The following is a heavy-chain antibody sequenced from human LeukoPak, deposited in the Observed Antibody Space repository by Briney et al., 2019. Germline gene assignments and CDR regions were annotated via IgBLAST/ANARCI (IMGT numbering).Heavy chain of an antibody. D-gene: IGHD6-13*01. Sequence: VASVKVSCKASGYTFTSYGISWVRQAPGQGLEWMGWISAYSGNTNYAQKLQGRVTMTTDTSTSTAYMELRSLRSDDTAVYYCAKTAAGPDYYYYYYMDVWGKGTTVTVSS. CDR2: ISAYSGNT. V-gene: IGHV1-18*01. CDR3: AKTAAGPDYYYYYYMDV. J-gene: IGHJ6*03. CDR1: GYTFTSYG.